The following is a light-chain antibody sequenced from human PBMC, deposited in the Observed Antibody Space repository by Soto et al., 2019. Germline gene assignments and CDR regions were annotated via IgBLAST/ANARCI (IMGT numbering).Light chain of an antibody. V-gene: IGKV3-15*01. Sequence: EVLLTQSPATLSLSPGERATLSCRASQGVSINLAWYQQKPGQAPRLLIYGASTRATGIPARFSGSGSGTEFTLTISSLQSEDFAFYYCQQYNNWLLYTFGQGTKVDIK. CDR2: GAS. CDR3: QQYNNWLLYT. J-gene: IGKJ2*01. CDR1: QGVSIN.